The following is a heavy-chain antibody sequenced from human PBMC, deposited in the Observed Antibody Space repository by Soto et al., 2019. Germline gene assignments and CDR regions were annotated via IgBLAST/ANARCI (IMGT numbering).Heavy chain of an antibody. CDR1: GGSISGGVHS. D-gene: IGHD2-8*01. J-gene: IGHJ2*01. CDR3: AREIMRLTNDGYFDP. V-gene: IGHV4-30-4*01. CDR2: IFDSGST. Sequence: QVQLQESGPGLVKPSETLSLTCTVSGGSISGGVHSWSWIRQPPGKGLEWIGHIFDSGSTYYNPSLKSRLTTSVDTSKNQSSLRLSYVTAADTAVYYCAREIMRLTNDGYFDPWGRGTLVTVSS.